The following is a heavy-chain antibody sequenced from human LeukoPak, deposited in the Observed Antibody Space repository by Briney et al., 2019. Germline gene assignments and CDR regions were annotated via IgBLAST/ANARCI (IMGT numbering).Heavy chain of an antibody. CDR1: GFTFTAYP. J-gene: IGHJ4*02. D-gene: IGHD1/OR15-1a*01. Sequence: PGGSLRLSCATSGFTFTAYPMAWVRQAPGKGLEWVSSISGSGGRSDYAESVRGRFTISSDSSSNTLYLQMDSLRGDDTAVYYCAKVNNHGCNDYWGQGTLVTVSS. V-gene: IGHV3-23*01. CDR2: ISGSGGRS. CDR3: AKVNNHGCNDY.